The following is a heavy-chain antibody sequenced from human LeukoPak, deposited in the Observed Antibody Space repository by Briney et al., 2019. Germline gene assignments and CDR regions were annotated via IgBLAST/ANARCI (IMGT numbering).Heavy chain of an antibody. V-gene: IGHV4-30-2*01. CDR3: ARGGSYGRKSFDY. CDR1: GGSISSGAYS. D-gene: IGHD4-17*01. J-gene: IGHJ4*02. Sequence: SETLSLTCAVSGGSISSGAYSWSWIRQPPGTGLEWIGNIYPSGSTYYNPSLKSRVTISVDTSKNQFSLKLSSVTAADTAVYYCARGGSYGRKSFDYWGQGTLVTVSS. CDR2: IYPSGST.